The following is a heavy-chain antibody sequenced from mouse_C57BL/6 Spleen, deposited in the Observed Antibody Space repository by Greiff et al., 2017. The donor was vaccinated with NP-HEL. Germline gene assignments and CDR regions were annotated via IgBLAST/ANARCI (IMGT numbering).Heavy chain of an antibody. V-gene: IGHV1-69*01. J-gene: IGHJ1*03. D-gene: IGHD2-2*01. CDR3: ARYDDYGYDCWYFDV. Sequence: QVQLQQPGAELVMPGASVKLSCKASGYTFTSYWMHWVKQRPGQGLEWIGEIDPSDSYTNYNQKFKGKYTLTVDKSSSTAYMQLSSLTSEDSAVYYCARYDDYGYDCWYFDVWGTGTTVTVSS. CDR1: GYTFTSYW. CDR2: IDPSDSYT.